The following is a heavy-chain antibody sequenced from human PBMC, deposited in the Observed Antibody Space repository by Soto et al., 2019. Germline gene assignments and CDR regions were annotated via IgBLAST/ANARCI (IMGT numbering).Heavy chain of an antibody. CDR1: GGYISSSNW. V-gene: IGHV4-4*02. J-gene: IGHJ6*02. CDR2: IYHSGST. Sequence: PSETQSLPCAVSGGYISSSNWWSWVRQPPGKGLEWIGEIYHSGSTNYNPSLKSRVTISVDKSKNQFSLKLSSVTAADTAVYYCARSAQLVPYYYGMDVWGQGTTVTGSS. D-gene: IGHD6-6*01. CDR3: ARSAQLVPYYYGMDV.